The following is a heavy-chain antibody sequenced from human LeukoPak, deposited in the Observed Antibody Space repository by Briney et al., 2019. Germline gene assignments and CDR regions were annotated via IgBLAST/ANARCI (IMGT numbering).Heavy chain of an antibody. D-gene: IGHD4-11*01. CDR3: ARGALQESDY. J-gene: IGHJ4*02. CDR2: VSAYNGET. CDR1: GYTFTSYG. Sequence: ASVKVSCTTSGYTFTSYGISWVRQAPGQGLEWMGWVSAYNGETNYAQKLQGRVTLTTDASTSTAYMELRSLRSDDTAVYYCARGALQESDYWGQGTLVTVSS. V-gene: IGHV1-18*01.